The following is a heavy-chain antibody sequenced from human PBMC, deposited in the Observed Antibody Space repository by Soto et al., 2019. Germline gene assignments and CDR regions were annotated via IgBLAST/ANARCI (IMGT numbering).Heavy chain of an antibody. V-gene: IGHV1-24*01. CDR1: GYTLTELS. Sequence: ASVKVSCKVSGYTLTELSMHWVRQAPGKGLEWMGGFDPEDGETIYAQKFQGRVTMTEDTSTDTAYIELSSLTSDDTAVYYCARGWGKYFGVNDFWGQGTLVTVS. J-gene: IGHJ4*02. D-gene: IGHD2-8*01. CDR2: FDPEDGET. CDR3: ARGWGKYFGVNDF.